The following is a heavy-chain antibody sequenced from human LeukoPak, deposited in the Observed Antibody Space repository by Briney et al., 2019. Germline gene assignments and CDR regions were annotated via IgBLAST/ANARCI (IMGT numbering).Heavy chain of an antibody. J-gene: IGHJ4*02. CDR2: ISGSSSYI. CDR3: ARDGVIAAVDFDY. Sequence: GGSLRLSCAPSVFTFIICNRNCARHAPGKGRECVSSISGSSSYIYYADSVKGRFTIYRDNAKNLLYLKMSGVRAEETAVYCWARDGVIAAVDFDYWGQGTLVTVSS. CDR1: VFTFIICN. V-gene: IGHV3-21*01. D-gene: IGHD6-13*01.